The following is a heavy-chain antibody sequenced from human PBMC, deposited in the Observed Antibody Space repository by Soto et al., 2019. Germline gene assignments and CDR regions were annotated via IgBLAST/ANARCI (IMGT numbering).Heavy chain of an antibody. CDR2: INVGKGNT. CDR3: ARDRVALVQSPDPFDY. CDR1: GYNFTPYS. Sequence: ASVKVSCKASGYNFTPYSMQWVRQAPGQRLEWMGWINVGKGNTEYSQKFQGRLTVTRDTSASTVYMELSSLRSEDTAMYFCARDRVALVQSPDPFDYWGQGTLVTVSS. J-gene: IGHJ4*02. D-gene: IGHD6-13*01. V-gene: IGHV1-3*01.